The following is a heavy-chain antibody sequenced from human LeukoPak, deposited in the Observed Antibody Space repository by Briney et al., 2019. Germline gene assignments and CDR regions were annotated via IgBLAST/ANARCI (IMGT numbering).Heavy chain of an antibody. CDR3: ARIRMYSNYATQKYYYYYYMDV. Sequence: PGGSLRLSCAASGFTVSSNYMSWVRQAPGKGLEWVSVIYSGGSTHYADSVKGRFTISRDNSKNTLYLQMNSLRAEDTAVYYCARIRMYSNYATQKYYYYYYMDVWGKGTTVTVSS. V-gene: IGHV3-53*01. D-gene: IGHD4-11*01. CDR1: GFTVSSNY. J-gene: IGHJ6*03. CDR2: IYSGGST.